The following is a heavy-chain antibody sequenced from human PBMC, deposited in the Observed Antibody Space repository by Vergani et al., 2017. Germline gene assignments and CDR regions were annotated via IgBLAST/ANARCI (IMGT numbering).Heavy chain of an antibody. CDR3: AGHGGEGNFYHLFDP. Sequence: QGQLQESGPGLVKPSETLSLTCTVSNYSISRGYFWGWTRRPTVKGLEWIATFHHTGMTYNNPSLKSRVTISVDTSKNLISLKLKSVTATDPALYYCAGHGGEGNFYHLFDPWGQGTLVTVSS. CDR1: NYSISRGYF. J-gene: IGHJ5*02. D-gene: IGHD2-21*01. CDR2: FHHTGMT. V-gene: IGHV4-38-2*02.